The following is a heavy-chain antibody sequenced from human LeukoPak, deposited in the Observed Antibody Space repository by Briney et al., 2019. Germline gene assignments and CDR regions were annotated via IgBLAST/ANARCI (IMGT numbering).Heavy chain of an antibody. CDR2: ISSSSSYI. J-gene: IGHJ4*02. Sequence: GRSLRLSYAASGFTFSSYSMNWVRQAPGKGLEWVSSISSSSSYIYYADSVKGRFTISRDNAKNSLYLQMNSLRAEDTAVYYCARDRPTLTGYYPFDYWGQGTLVTVSS. CDR3: ARDRPTLTGYYPFDY. D-gene: IGHD3-9*01. V-gene: IGHV3-21*01. CDR1: GFTFSSYS.